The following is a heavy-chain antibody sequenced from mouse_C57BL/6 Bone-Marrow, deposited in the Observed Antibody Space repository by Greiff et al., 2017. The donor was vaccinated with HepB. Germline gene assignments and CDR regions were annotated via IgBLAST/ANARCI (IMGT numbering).Heavy chain of an antibody. V-gene: IGHV14-4*01. CDR3: TPYYYGSSSYYFDY. D-gene: IGHD1-1*01. Sequence: EVQLVESGAELVRPGASVKLSCTASGFNIKDDYMHWVKQRPEQGLEWIGWIDPENGDTEYASKFQGKATITADTSSNTAYLQLSSLTSEDTTVYYCTPYYYGSSSYYFDYWGQGTTLTVSS. CDR1: GFNIKDDY. J-gene: IGHJ2*01. CDR2: IDPENGDT.